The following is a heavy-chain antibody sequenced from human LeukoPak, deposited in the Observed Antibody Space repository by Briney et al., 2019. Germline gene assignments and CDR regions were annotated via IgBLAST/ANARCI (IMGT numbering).Heavy chain of an antibody. CDR2: ISGSGGST. Sequence: GGSLRLSCAASGFTFSSYAMSWVRQAPGKGLEWVSAISGSGGSTYYADSVKGRFTISIDNSKNTLYLQMNSLRAEDTAVYYCAKDRYGDRAFDYWGQGTLVTVSS. J-gene: IGHJ4*02. V-gene: IGHV3-23*01. CDR3: AKDRYGDRAFDY. D-gene: IGHD5-18*01. CDR1: GFTFSSYA.